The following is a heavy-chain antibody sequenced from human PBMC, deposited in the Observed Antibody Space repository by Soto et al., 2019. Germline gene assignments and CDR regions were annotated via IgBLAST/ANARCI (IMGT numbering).Heavy chain of an antibody. V-gene: IGHV1-2*04. CDR3: VREGVGPTYGWFDR. CDR2: IHPHSGAT. J-gene: IGHJ5*02. CDR1: GYTFTGNY. D-gene: IGHD2-8*01. Sequence: QLQLVQSGAEVKKPGASVKVSCEATGYTFTGNYLHWVRQAPGQGLEWMGWIHPHSGATKYAQKFQGWVTMTRDTSISTAYLDLSSLKSNDTAVYYCVREGVGPTYGWFDRWGQGTLVTVSS.